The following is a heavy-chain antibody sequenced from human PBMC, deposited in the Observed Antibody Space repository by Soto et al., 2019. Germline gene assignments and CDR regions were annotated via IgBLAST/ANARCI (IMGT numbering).Heavy chain of an antibody. V-gene: IGHV3-11*01. Sequence: GGSLRLSCAASGFTFSDYYMSWIRQAPGKGLEWVSYISSSGSTIYYADSVKGRFTISRDNAKNSLYLQMNSLRAEDTAVYYCASPYYGSGSYDYYMDVWGKGTTVTVSS. CDR2: ISSSGSTI. J-gene: IGHJ6*03. CDR1: GFTFSDYY. D-gene: IGHD3-10*01. CDR3: ASPYYGSGSYDYYMDV.